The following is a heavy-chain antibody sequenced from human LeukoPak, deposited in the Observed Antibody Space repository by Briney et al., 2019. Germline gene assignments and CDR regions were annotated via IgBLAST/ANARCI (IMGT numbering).Heavy chain of an antibody. V-gene: IGHV3-23*01. CDR1: GFTFSSYA. J-gene: IGHJ3*02. CDR2: ISGSGGST. D-gene: IGHD3-22*01. CDR3: VFGGNYYDSSGYQTFDI. Sequence: GGSLRLSCAASGFTFSSYAMSWVRQAPGKGLEWVSAISGSGGSTYYADSVKGRFTISRDNSKNTLYLQMNSLRAEDTAVYYCVFGGNYYDSSGYQTFDIWGQRTMVTVSS.